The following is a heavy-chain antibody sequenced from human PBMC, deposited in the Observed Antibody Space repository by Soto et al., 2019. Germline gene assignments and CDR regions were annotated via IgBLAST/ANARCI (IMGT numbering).Heavy chain of an antibody. V-gene: IGHV3-9*01. CDR1: GFTFDDYA. CDR2: ISWNSGSI. J-gene: IGHJ3*02. CDR3: AKDTGVAALHTGGYSFDI. D-gene: IGHD6-6*01. Sequence: EVQLVESGGGLVQPGRSLRLSCAASGFTFDDYAMHWVRQAPGKGLEWVSGISWNSGSIGYADSVKGRFTISRDNAKNSLYLQMNSLRAEDTDLYYCAKDTGVAALHTGGYSFDIWGQGTMVTVSS.